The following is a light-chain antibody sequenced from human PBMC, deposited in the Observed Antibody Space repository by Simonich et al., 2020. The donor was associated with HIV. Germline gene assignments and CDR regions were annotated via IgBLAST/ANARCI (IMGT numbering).Light chain of an antibody. CDR1: QSLVHSDGNTY. Sequence: DVVMTQSPLSLPVTLGQPASISCRSSQSLVHSDGNTYLHWFQQRPGQSPRRLIPKVSNRDSGVPDRFSGSGSGTDFTLKISRVEAEDVGVYYCMQGTLPFTFGPGTKVDIK. J-gene: IGKJ3*01. CDR2: KVS. V-gene: IGKV2-30*02. CDR3: MQGTLPFT.